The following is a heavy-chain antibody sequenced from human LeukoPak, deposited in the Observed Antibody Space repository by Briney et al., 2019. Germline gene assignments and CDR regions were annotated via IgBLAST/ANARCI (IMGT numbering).Heavy chain of an antibody. J-gene: IGHJ4*02. CDR2: INPNSGGT. CDR1: GYTFTGYY. V-gene: IGHV1-2*04. CDR3: ASAVWFGDNYGPDY. D-gene: IGHD3-10*01. Sequence: ASVKVSCKASGYTFTGYYMHWVRQAPGQGLEWMGWINPNSGGTNYAQKFQGWVTMTRDTSISTAYMELNRLRSDDTAVYYCASAVWFGDNYGPDYWGQGTLVTVSS.